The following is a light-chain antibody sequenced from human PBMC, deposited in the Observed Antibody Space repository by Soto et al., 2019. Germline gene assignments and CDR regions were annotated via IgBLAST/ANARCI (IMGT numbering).Light chain of an antibody. J-gene: IGKJ2*01. CDR3: QQYSSS. CDR1: QSISNW. Sequence: DIQMTQSPSTLSASVGDRVTITCRASQSISNWLAWYQQKPGKAPKLLIYKASSLESGVPSRFSGSGSGTEFTLTISSLQHDDFATYYCQQYSSSFGQGTKVEIK. CDR2: KAS. V-gene: IGKV1-5*03.